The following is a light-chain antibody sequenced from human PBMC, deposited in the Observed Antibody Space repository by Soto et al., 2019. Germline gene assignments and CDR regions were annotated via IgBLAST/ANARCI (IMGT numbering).Light chain of an antibody. Sequence: EIVLTQAPCTLSLSPGEKATLSCRASQSVGDTFLSWYQQKPGLAPRLLIYGVSNRATGIPDRFSGSGSGTDFILTISRLEPEDFALYYCGQFVSSPPRTFGQGTKVEIK. V-gene: IGKV3-20*01. CDR2: GVS. CDR1: QSVGDTF. J-gene: IGKJ1*01. CDR3: GQFVSSPPRT.